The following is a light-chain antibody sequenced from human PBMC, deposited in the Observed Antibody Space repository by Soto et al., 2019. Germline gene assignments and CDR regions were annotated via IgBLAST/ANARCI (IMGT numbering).Light chain of an antibody. J-gene: IGLJ1*01. CDR2: DDN. Sequence: ELTHPPSVSAAPGQTARISGGGNDIASKSVHWSQQKPGQAPVLVVYDDNDRPSGIPERFSGSNSGDTATLTISRVEAGDEADYYCQVWDSSSDHYVFGSGTKVTVL. CDR3: QVWDSSSDHYV. CDR1: DIASKS. V-gene: IGLV3-21*02.